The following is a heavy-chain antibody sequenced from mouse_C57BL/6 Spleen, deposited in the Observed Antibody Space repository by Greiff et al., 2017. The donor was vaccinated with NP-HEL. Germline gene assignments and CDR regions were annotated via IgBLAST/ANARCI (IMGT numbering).Heavy chain of an antibody. CDR1: GYTFTDYY. CDR3: ASQDGNYYAMDY. CDR2: INPNNGGT. Sequence: VQLQQSGPELVKPGASVKISCKASGYTFTDYYMNWVKQSHGKSLEWIGDINPNNGGTSYNQKFKGKATLTVDKSSSTAYMELRSLTSEDSAVYYCASQDGNYYAMDYWGQGTSVTVSS. V-gene: IGHV1-26*01. J-gene: IGHJ4*01.